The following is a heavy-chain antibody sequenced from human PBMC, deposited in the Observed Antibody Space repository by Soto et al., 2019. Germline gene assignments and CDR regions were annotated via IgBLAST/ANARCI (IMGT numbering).Heavy chain of an antibody. V-gene: IGHV4-59*11. D-gene: IGHD3-16*01. CDR1: GGSMSSHY. Sequence: SEALSLTCTVSGGSMSSHYWTWLRQPPGKGLEWIGYISYSGSSYYNPSLKSRVTISADTSRNQFSLRLTSVIAADTAVYFCARADPDASVGFWGQGTLVTVSS. CDR2: ISYSGSS. CDR3: ARADPDASVGF. J-gene: IGHJ4*02.